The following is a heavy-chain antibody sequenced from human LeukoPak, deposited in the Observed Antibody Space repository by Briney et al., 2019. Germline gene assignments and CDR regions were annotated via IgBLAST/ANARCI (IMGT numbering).Heavy chain of an antibody. J-gene: IGHJ4*02. CDR2: IKQDGSEK. V-gene: IGHV3-7*01. D-gene: IGHD5-18*01. Sequence: PAGSLRLSCSASGFTFSSYWMSWVRQAPGKGLEWVANIKQDGSEKYYVDSGKGRFTISRDNAKNSLYLQMNRLRAEDTAVYYCARDRGYGFDYWGQGTLVTVSS. CDR3: ARDRGYGFDY. CDR1: GFTFSSYW.